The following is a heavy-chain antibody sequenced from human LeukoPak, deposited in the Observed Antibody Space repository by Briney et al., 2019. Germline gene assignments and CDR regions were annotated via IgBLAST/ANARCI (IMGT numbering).Heavy chain of an antibody. Sequence: GASVKLSCKASGYTFTIYDINWGRQAPGQGLERMGWMNINSGNTGNAQTFQGRVPMTRNRAKSTAYLELRSMSFRDTDVDYCSRGQGYYYYSSGYRYWGQGTLVTVSS. CDR1: GYTFTIYD. CDR2: MNINSGNT. J-gene: IGHJ4*02. CDR3: SRGQGYYYYSSGYRY. V-gene: IGHV1-8*01. D-gene: IGHD3-22*01.